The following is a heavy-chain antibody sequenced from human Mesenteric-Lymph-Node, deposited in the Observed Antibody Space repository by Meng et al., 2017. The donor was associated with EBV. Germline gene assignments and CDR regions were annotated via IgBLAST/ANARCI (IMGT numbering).Heavy chain of an antibody. J-gene: IGHJ4*02. CDR1: GFSLSTSGVD. CDR3: AHRSKGFSLFEY. Sequence: QTTLKDLVPTRVKPEQTRRLPCTFSGFSLSTSGVDVDWIRQPPTKALEWLAFIFCNDDKRYNPALKSRLSITKDDSKNQVVLTMTNMDPVDTATDYCAHRSKGFSLFEYWGQGTLVTVSS. CDR2: IFCNDDK. V-gene: IGHV2-5*01.